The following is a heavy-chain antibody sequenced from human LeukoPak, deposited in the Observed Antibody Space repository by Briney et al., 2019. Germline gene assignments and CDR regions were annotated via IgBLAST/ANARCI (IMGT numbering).Heavy chain of an antibody. V-gene: IGHV1-18*01. D-gene: IGHD4-17*01. J-gene: IGHJ6*02. Sequence: ASVKVSCKASGYTFTSYGISWVRQAPGQGLEWMGWISAYNGNINYAQKLQGGVTMTTDTSTSTAYMELRSLRSDDTAVYYCARDVRAPRETTAAYYYYYGMDVWGQGTTVTVSS. CDR1: GYTFTSYG. CDR2: ISAYNGNI. CDR3: ARDVRAPRETTAAYYYYYGMDV.